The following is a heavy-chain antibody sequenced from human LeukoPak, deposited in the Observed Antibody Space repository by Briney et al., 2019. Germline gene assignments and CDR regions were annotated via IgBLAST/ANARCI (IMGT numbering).Heavy chain of an antibody. CDR1: GFTFSSYA. D-gene: IGHD6-19*01. CDR3: AKDQTVAGFYFDY. CDR2: ISGSGGST. Sequence: GGSLRLSCAASGFTFSSYAMSWVRQAPGKGLGWVSAISGSGGSTYYADPVKGRFTISRDNSKNTLYLQMNSLRAEDTAVYYCAKDQTVAGFYFDYWGQGTLVTVSS. J-gene: IGHJ4*02. V-gene: IGHV3-23*01.